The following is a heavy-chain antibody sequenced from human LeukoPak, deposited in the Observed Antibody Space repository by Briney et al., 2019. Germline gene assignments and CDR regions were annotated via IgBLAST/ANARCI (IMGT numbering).Heavy chain of an antibody. Sequence: QPGGSLRLSCAASGFTFSSYSMHWVRQAPGKGLEWMAVISYDGSNKYYADSVKGRFTISRDNSKNTLYLQMNSLRAEDTPVYYCARDGPYDYVDYVFDYWGQGTLVTVSS. CDR3: ARDGPYDYVDYVFDY. V-gene: IGHV3-30-3*01. J-gene: IGHJ4*02. D-gene: IGHD4-17*01. CDR2: ISYDGSNK. CDR1: GFTFSSYS.